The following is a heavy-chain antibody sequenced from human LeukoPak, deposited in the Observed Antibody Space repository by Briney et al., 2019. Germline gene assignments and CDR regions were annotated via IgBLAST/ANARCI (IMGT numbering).Heavy chain of an antibody. Sequence: GGSLRLSCAASGFTFSSYSMNWVRQAPGKGLEWVSSISSSSSYIYYADSVKGRFTISRDNAKNSLYLQMNSLRAEDTAVYYCARGYHDCGGDCSDYWGQGTLVTVSS. V-gene: IGHV3-21*01. D-gene: IGHD2-21*02. CDR2: ISSSSSYI. CDR1: GFTFSSYS. CDR3: ARGYHDCGGDCSDY. J-gene: IGHJ4*02.